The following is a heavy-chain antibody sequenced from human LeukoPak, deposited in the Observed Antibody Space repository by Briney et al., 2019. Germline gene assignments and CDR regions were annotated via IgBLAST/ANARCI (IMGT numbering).Heavy chain of an antibody. J-gene: IGHJ5*02. CDR3: ARGLTRWFDP. CDR2: INHSGST. Sequence: SETLSLTCAVYGGSFSGYYWSWIRQPPGKGLEWIGEINHSGSTNYNPSLKSRVTISVDTSKNQFSLKLSSVTAADAAVYYCARGLTRWFDPWGQGTLVTVSS. CDR1: GGSFSGYY. V-gene: IGHV4-34*01. D-gene: IGHD3-9*01.